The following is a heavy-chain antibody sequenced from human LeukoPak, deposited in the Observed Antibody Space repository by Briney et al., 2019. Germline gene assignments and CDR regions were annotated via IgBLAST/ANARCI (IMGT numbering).Heavy chain of an antibody. J-gene: IGHJ3*02. CDR3: AREGIWNYDAFDI. CDR1: GGSISSYY. D-gene: IGHD1-7*01. CDR2: IYTSGST. Sequence: SETLSLTCTVSGGSISSYYWSWIRRPAGKGLEWIGRIYTSGSTNYNPSLKSRVTMSVDTSKNQFSLKLSSATAADTAVYYCAREGIWNYDAFDIWGQGTMVTVSS. V-gene: IGHV4-4*07.